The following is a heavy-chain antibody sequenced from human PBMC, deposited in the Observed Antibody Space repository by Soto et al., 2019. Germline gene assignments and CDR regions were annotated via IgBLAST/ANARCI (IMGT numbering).Heavy chain of an antibody. Sequence: PSETLSLTCAVYGGSFSGYYWSWIRQPPGKGLEWIGEINHSGSTNYNPSLKSRVTISVDTSKNQFSLKLSSVTAADTAVYYCARGFRNVSSGYCLYFDYWGQGTLVTVSS. CDR2: INHSGST. V-gene: IGHV4-34*01. CDR1: GGSFSGYY. D-gene: IGHD3-22*01. CDR3: ARGFRNVSSGYCLYFDY. J-gene: IGHJ4*02.